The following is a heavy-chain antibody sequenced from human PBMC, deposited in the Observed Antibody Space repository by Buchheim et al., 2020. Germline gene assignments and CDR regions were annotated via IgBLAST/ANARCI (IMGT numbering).Heavy chain of an antibody. J-gene: IGHJ6*02. CDR3: ARGPTGGQYSGLFRGMDV. CDR2: IYTSGST. D-gene: IGHD5-12*01. Sequence: QVQLQESGPGLVKPSQTLSLTCTVSGGSISSGSYYWSWIRQPAGKGLEWIGRIYTSGSTNYNPSLKSRVTISVDTSKNQFSLKLSSVTAADTAVYYCARGPTGGQYSGLFRGMDVWGQGTT. V-gene: IGHV4-61*02. CDR1: GGSISSGSYY.